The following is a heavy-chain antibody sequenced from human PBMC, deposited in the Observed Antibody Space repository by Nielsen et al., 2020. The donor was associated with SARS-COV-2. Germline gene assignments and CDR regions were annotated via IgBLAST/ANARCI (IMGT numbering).Heavy chain of an antibody. V-gene: IGHV3-7*01. J-gene: IGHJ4*02. Sequence: GGSLRLSCAASGFTFSSYWMNWVRQAPGKGLEWVANIKQDGSEKYYGDSVKGRFTISRDNAKNSLYLQMNSLRAEDTAVYYCARCAYYYDSSGYPHPTLFDFWGQGTLVTVSS. CDR3: ARCAYYYDSSGYPHPTLFDF. CDR2: IKQDGSEK. CDR1: GFTFSSYW. D-gene: IGHD3-22*01.